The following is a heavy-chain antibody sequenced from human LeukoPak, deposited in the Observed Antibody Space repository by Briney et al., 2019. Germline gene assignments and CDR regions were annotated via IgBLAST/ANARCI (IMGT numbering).Heavy chain of an antibody. V-gene: IGHV3-21*01. D-gene: IGHD2-8*01. CDR1: GFIFSIFE. J-gene: IGHJ5*02. CDR2: ISSSSSYI. CDR3: ARSPIVLMVYAIASWFDP. Sequence: GGSLRLSCAASGFIFSIFEMNWVRQAPGKGLEWVSSISSSSSYIYYADSVKGRFTISRDNAKNSLYLQMSSLRAEDTAVYYCARSPIVLMVYAIASWFDPWGQGTLVTVSS.